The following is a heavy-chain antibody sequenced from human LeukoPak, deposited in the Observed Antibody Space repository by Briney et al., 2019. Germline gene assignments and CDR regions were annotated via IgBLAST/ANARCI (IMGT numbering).Heavy chain of an antibody. J-gene: IGHJ5*02. V-gene: IGHV1-18*01. CDR3: ARDKAIASAGTPNWFDP. CDR1: GYTFTRYG. Sequence: GASVKVSCKASGYTFTRYGISWGRQAPGQGLEWLGWISAYDGNTNYEQKFQGRVTMTTDTSTSTAYMELRSLRSDDTAVYYCARDKAIASAGTPNWFDPWGQGTLVTVSS. D-gene: IGHD6-13*01. CDR2: ISAYDGNT.